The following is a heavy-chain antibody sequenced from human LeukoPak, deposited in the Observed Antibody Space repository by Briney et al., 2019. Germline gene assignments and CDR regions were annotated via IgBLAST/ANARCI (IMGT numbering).Heavy chain of an antibody. CDR2: ISSSSSYI. CDR1: GFTFSSYS. J-gene: IGHJ1*01. CDR3: AREMEYFQH. V-gene: IGHV3-21*01. Sequence: GGSLRLSCAASGFTFSSYSMNWVRQAPGKGLEWVSSISSSSSYIYYAESVKGRFTISRDNSKNSLYLQMNSLRAEDTAVYYCAREMEYFQHWGQGTLVTVSS.